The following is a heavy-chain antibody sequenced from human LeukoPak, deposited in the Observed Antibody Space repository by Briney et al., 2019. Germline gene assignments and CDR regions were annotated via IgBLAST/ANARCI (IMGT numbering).Heavy chain of an antibody. J-gene: IGHJ5*02. Sequence: PSETLSLTCTVSGGSISSGRYYWSWIRQPAGKGLEWIGRIYTSGNTNYNPSLKSRVTISVDTSKSQFSLKLSSVTAADTAVYYCARSSLEARPIAARANCFDPWGQGTLGTVSS. D-gene: IGHD6-6*01. CDR2: IYTSGNT. V-gene: IGHV4-61*02. CDR3: ARSSLEARPIAARANCFDP. CDR1: GGSISSGRYY.